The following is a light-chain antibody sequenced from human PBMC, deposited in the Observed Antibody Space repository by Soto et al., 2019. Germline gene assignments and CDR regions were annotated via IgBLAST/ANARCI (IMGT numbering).Light chain of an antibody. Sequence: DIQMTQSPSTLSASVGDRVTITCRASQTISWYLAWYQQKAGQAPKVLIFDASTLESGVPSRFSGSGSGTEFTLTISSLQPDDFATYYCQQYNSYSTWTFGQGTKEE. CDR3: QQYNSYSTWT. V-gene: IGKV1-5*01. J-gene: IGKJ1*01. CDR1: QTISWY. CDR2: DAS.